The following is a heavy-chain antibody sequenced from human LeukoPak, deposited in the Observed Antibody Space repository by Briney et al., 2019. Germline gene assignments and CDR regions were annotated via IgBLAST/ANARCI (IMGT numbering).Heavy chain of an antibody. CDR2: ISSSSSYI. Sequence: GGSLRLSCAAFGFTFSSYSMNWVRQAPGKGLEWVSSISSSSSYIYYADSVKGRFTISRDNAKNSLYLQMNSLRAEDTAVYYCARDGAATDDVGPFDYWGQGTLVTVSS. V-gene: IGHV3-21*01. CDR1: GFTFSSYS. CDR3: ARDGAATDDVGPFDY. J-gene: IGHJ4*02. D-gene: IGHD1-26*01.